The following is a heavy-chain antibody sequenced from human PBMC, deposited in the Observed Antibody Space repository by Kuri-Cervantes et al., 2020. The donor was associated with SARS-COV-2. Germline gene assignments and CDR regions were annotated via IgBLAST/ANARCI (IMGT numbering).Heavy chain of an antibody. V-gene: IGHV7-4-1*02. D-gene: IGHD2-8*02. CDR3: ARGEGIVLVVYVLAFDI. CDR2: INTNTGNP. J-gene: IGHJ3*02. Sequence: ASVKVSCKASGYTFTSYAMNWVRQAPGQGLEWMGWINTNTGNPTYAQGFTGRFVFSLDTSVSTAYLQISSLKAEDTAVYYCARGEGIVLVVYVLAFDIWGQGTMVTVSS. CDR1: GYTFTSYA.